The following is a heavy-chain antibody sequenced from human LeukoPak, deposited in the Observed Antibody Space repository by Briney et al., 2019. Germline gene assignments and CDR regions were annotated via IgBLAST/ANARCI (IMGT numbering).Heavy chain of an antibody. J-gene: IGHJ6*03. D-gene: IGHD6-13*01. CDR2: MNPNSGNT. Sequence: ASVKVSCKASGYTFTSYGINWVRQATGQGLEWMGWMNPNSGNTGYAQKFQGRVTMTRNTSISTAYMELSSLRSEDTAVYYCARACVLAAAGYYYMDVWGKGTTVTVSS. CDR1: GYTFTSYG. CDR3: ARACVLAAAGYYYMDV. V-gene: IGHV1-8*01.